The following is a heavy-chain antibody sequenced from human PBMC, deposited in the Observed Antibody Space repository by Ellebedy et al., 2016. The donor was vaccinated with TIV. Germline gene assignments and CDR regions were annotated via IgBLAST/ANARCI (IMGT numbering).Heavy chain of an antibody. D-gene: IGHD4-23*01. V-gene: IGHV3-23*01. Sequence: PGGSLRLSCAASGFTFSSYAMSWVRQAPGKGLEWVSAISGSGGSTYYADSVKGRFTISRDNSKNTLYLQMNSLRAEDTAVYYCAKVPGLWVVTPEGVYFDYWGQGTLVTVSS. CDR1: GFTFSSYA. J-gene: IGHJ4*02. CDR2: ISGSGGST. CDR3: AKVPGLWVVTPEGVYFDY.